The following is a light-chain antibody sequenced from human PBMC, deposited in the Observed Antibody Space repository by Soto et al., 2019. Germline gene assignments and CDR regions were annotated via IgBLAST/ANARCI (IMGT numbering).Light chain of an antibody. CDR3: QSYDSGLSGSWV. J-gene: IGLJ3*02. Sequence: QSALTQPASVSGSPGQSITISCTGTSSDVGGYNHVSWYQQHPGKAPKLIIYEVRNRPSGVSNRLSGSKSGTSASLAITGLQAEDEADYYCQSYDSGLSGSWVFGGGTKLTVL. V-gene: IGLV2-14*01. CDR2: EVR. CDR1: SSDVGGYNH.